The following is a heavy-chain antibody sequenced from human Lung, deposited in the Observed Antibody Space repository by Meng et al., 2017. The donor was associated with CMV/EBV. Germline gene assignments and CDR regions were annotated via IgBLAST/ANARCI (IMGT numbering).Heavy chain of an antibody. CDR2: ISSSGNNT. D-gene: IGHD2-2*02. Sequence: GESLKISCGASGFTFSSYAMCWVRQAPGKGLKWVSSISSSGNNTYYADSVKGRFTISRDNSLNTLYLQMNSLRAEDTAVYYCATKQLYCTSTFWYSGAFDMWXRGPXVTVSS. CDR3: ATKQLYCTSTFWYSGAFDM. V-gene: IGHV3-23*01. CDR1: GFTFSSYA. J-gene: IGHJ3*02.